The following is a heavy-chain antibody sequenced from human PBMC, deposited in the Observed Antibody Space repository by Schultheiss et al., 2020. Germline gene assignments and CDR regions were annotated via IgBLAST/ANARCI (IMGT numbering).Heavy chain of an antibody. V-gene: IGHV1-18*01. CDR2: ISAYNGNT. CDR3: ARFLYYYYYMDV. Sequence: APVKVSCKASGYTFTSYGISWVRQAPGQGLEWMGWISAYNGNTNYAQKLQGRVTMTTDTSTSTAYMELRSLRSDDTAVYYCARFLYYYYYMDVWGKGTTVTVSS. J-gene: IGHJ6*03. CDR1: GYTFTSYG.